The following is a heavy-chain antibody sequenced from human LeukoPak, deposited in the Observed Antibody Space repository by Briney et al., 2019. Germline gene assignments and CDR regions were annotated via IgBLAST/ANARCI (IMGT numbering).Heavy chain of an antibody. J-gene: IGHJ4*02. Sequence: GGSLRLSCAASGFTVSSNYMSWVRQAPGKGLEWVSVIYSGGSTYYADSVKGRFTISRDNSKNTLYLQMNGLRAEDTAVYYCARDRAPYYFDYWGQGTLVTVSS. CDR3: ARDRAPYYFDY. CDR1: GFTVSSNY. V-gene: IGHV3-66*01. CDR2: IYSGGST.